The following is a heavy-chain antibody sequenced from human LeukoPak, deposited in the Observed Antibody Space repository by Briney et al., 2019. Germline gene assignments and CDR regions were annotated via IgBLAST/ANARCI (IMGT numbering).Heavy chain of an antibody. J-gene: IGHJ4*02. V-gene: IGHV3-9*01. CDR1: GFTFNDYA. CDR2: ISWNSGSI. Sequence: GGSLRLSCAASGFTFNDYAMHWVRQAPGKGLEWVSGISWNSGSIGYADSVKGRFTISRDNAKNSLYLQMNSLRAEDTASYYCAKDMFQYSSGWSFFDYWGQGTLVTVSS. CDR3: AKDMFQYSSGWSFFDY. D-gene: IGHD6-19*01.